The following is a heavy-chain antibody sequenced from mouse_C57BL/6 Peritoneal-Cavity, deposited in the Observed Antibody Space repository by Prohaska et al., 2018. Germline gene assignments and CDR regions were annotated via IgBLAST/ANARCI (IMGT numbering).Heavy chain of an antibody. V-gene: IGHV1-64*01. CDR3: ARPMCYCGSSYGY. CDR1: SYTFTSYW. J-gene: IGHJ2*01. D-gene: IGHD1-1*01. Sequence: VQLQQPGAELVKPGASVKLSCKPSSYTFTSYWMHWVKQRPGQGLEWIGMIHPNSGSTNYNEKFKSKATLTVDKSSSTAYMQLSSLTSEDSAEYYCARPMCYCGSSYGYWGQRPPLTV. CDR2: IHPNSGST.